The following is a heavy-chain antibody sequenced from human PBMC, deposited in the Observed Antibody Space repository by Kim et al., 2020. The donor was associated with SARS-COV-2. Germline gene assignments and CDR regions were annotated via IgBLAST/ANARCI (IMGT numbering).Heavy chain of an antibody. V-gene: IGHV5-10-1*01. J-gene: IGHJ5*02. Sequence: GESLKISCRGSGYFFTSSWISWVRQMPGKGLELMARIYPRDSYINYSPSFEGHVTISVDNSVNTAFLEWRSLKHSDTAIYYCARSAGHYSNECYYDHWGPGTLVTVSS. CDR2: IYPRDSYI. CDR3: ARSAGHYSNECYYDH. CDR1: GYFFTSSW. D-gene: IGHD3-22*01.